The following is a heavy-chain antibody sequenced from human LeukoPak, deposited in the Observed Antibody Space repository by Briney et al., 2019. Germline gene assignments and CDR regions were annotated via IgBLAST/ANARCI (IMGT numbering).Heavy chain of an antibody. CDR3: ARTRGWFDP. D-gene: IGHD1-14*01. V-gene: IGHV3-23*01. J-gene: IGHJ5*02. CDR1: GFTFSSYA. CDR2: FGVISDT. Sequence: PGGSLRLSCAATGFTFSSYAMTWVRQAPGKGLEWVSAFGVISDTSYADSVKGRFTISRDNSKNTVFLQMNSLRADDTAVYYCARTRGWFDPWGPGTLVTVSS.